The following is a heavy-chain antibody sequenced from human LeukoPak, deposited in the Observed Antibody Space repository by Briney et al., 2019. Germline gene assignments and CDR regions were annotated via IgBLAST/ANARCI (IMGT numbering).Heavy chain of an antibody. V-gene: IGHV1-69*05. CDR2: IIPLFGPA. J-gene: IGHJ4*02. D-gene: IGHD6-19*01. Sequence: SSVKVSCRASGGTFNSYAITWVRQAPGQGLEWMGRIIPLFGPAYYAQNFQGRVTITTDESATTAYMELSGLRSEDTAVYSRARARGSGWYPLRYWRQGTRVTVSS. CDR3: ARARGSGWYPLRY. CDR1: GGTFNSYA.